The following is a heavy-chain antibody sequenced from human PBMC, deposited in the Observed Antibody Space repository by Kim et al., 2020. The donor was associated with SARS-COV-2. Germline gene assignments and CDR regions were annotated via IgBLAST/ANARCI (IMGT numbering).Heavy chain of an antibody. V-gene: IGHV3-23*01. Sequence: GGSLRLSCAVSGFTFDTNAMSWVRQAPGRGLEWVSSISVSGTHKYYADSVKGRFTSSRDNSKNTVYLQMNSLRAEDTALYYFPKDIHDSGSLLPYYF. J-gene: IGHJ4*01. CDR1: GFTFDTNA. D-gene: IGHD3-10*01. CDR3: PKDIHDSGSLLPYYF. CDR2: ISVSGTHK.